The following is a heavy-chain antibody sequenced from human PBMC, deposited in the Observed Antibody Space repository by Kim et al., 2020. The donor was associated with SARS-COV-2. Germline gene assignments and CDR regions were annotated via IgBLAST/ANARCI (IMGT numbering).Heavy chain of an antibody. J-gene: IGHJ5*02. Sequence: SETLSLTCTVSGGSISSGDYYWSWIRQPPGKGLEWIGYIYYSGSTYYNPSLKSRVTISVDTSKNQFSLKLSSVTAADTAVYYCARDTAAGYNWFDPWGQGTLVTVSS. CDR3: ARDTAAGYNWFDP. D-gene: IGHD6-13*01. CDR2: IYYSGST. V-gene: IGHV4-30-4*01. CDR1: GGSISSGDYY.